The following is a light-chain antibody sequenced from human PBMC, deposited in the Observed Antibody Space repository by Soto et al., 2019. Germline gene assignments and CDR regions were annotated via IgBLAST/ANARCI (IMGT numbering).Light chain of an antibody. J-gene: IGLJ1*01. V-gene: IGLV3-1*01. CDR3: QTWDSSASYV. Sequence: SYELTQPPSVSVSPGQTATIPCSGDKLGDKYACWYQQKPGQSPVLVIYENNKRPSGIPERFSGSNSGNTATLTISGTQTMDEADYYWQTWDSSASYVFGTGTKLTVL. CDR2: ENN. CDR1: KLGDKY.